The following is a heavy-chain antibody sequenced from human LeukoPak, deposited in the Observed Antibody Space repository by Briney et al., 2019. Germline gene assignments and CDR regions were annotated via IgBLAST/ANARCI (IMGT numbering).Heavy chain of an antibody. CDR1: GGSISSYY. D-gene: IGHD3-10*01. CDR3: ARGRARDGSYPWLDS. CDR2: IYYSGST. J-gene: IGHJ5*01. Sequence: PSETLSLTCTISGGSISSYYWTWIRQPPGKGLEWIGYIYYSGSTNYNPSLKSRVTISVDTSKNQFSLKLSSVTAADTAVSYCARGRARDGSYPWLDSWGQGTLVTVSS. V-gene: IGHV4-59*01.